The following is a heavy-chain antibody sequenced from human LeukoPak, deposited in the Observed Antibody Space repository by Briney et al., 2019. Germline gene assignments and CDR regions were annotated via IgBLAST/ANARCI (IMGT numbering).Heavy chain of an antibody. J-gene: IGHJ6*02. D-gene: IGHD6-13*01. CDR2: IYPGDSDT. Sequence: GESLKISCKGSGYRFTSYWIGWVRQMPGKGLEWMGIIYPGDSDTRYSPSFQGQVTISADKSISTAYLQWSSLKASDTAMYYCARHMEGSSWMPDYGMDVWGQGTTVTVSS. CDR3: ARHMEGSSWMPDYGMDV. V-gene: IGHV5-51*01. CDR1: GYRFTSYW.